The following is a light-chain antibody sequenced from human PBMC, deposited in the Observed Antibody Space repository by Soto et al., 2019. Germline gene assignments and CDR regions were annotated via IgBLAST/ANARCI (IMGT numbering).Light chain of an antibody. CDR1: SSNIGRDY. Sequence: QSVLTQPPSVSAAPGQRVTISCYGSSSNIGRDYVSWYQHLPGSSPKLLIYDNHKRPSGIPDRFSGSKSGTSATLVITGLQTGDEADYYCATWDDNLTAGVFGGGTKVTVL. J-gene: IGLJ3*02. CDR2: DNH. V-gene: IGLV1-51*01. CDR3: ATWDDNLTAGV.